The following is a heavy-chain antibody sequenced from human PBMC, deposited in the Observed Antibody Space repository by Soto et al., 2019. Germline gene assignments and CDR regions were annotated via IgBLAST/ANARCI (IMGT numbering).Heavy chain of an antibody. CDR2: ISYDGSNK. J-gene: IGHJ6*02. V-gene: IGHV3-30-3*01. CDR3: ARVYSSSSKDYYYYGTYV. Sequence: VQLVESGGGVVQPGRSLRLSCAASGFTFSSYAMHWVRQAPGKGLEWVAVISYDGSNKYYADSVKGRFTISRDNSENTLYLQMNSLRAEDTAVYYCARVYSSSSKDYYYYGTYVRGQGTTVTVSS. CDR1: GFTFSSYA. D-gene: IGHD6-6*01.